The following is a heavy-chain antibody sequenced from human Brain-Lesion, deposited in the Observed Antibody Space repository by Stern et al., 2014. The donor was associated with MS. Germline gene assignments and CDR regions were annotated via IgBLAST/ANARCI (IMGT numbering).Heavy chain of an antibody. J-gene: IGHJ5*02. CDR3: AGEEDIRYCSGGSCTGNWFDP. D-gene: IGHD2-15*01. Sequence: QLQLQESGPGLVKPSETLSLTCTVAGGSVSSTSYAWAWIRQPPGKGLEWIGTIYYSGNTYYSPSLKSRLTIFLDTSKNQFSLQLRSVTAADTAVYYCAGEEDIRYCSGGSCTGNWFDPWGQGTLVTVSS. V-gene: IGHV4-39*01. CDR2: IYYSGNT. CDR1: GGSVSSTSYA.